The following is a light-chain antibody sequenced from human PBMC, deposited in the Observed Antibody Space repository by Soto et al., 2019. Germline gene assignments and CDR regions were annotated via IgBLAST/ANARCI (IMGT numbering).Light chain of an antibody. CDR1: QGIRND. Sequence: DIQITHSASDHCASVGESVTIPCRASQGIRNDLVWYQQKPGKAPKRLIYAASTLQGGVPSRFSGSGSGTDFTLSINNLQPDDFATYYCQQYNRLITFGKGTRLEIK. CDR2: AAS. J-gene: IGKJ5*01. CDR3: QQYNRLIT. V-gene: IGKV1-17*02.